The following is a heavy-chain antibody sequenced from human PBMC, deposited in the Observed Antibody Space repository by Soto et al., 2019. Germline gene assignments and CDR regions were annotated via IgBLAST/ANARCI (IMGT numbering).Heavy chain of an antibody. CDR3: AKDSEADYYDSSGYYYRYYHYGLDV. Sequence: QVLLVESGGGVVQPGRSLRVTCVASGFTFNSYGMHWVRQAPGKGLEWVAVILYDGSKKYYADSVKGRFTISRDNSKNTLDLQMNSLREEDTAVYYCAKDSEADYYDSSGYYYRYYHYGLDVWGQGTTVIVSS. V-gene: IGHV3-30*18. CDR2: ILYDGSKK. CDR1: GFTFNSYG. D-gene: IGHD3-22*01. J-gene: IGHJ6*02.